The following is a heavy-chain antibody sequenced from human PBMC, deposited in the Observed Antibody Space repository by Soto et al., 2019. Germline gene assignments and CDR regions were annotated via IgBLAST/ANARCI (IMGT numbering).Heavy chain of an antibody. CDR1: GFTFSSYA. CDR2: ISGSGGTT. Sequence: EVQLLESGGGLVQPGGSLRLSCAASGFTFSSYAMNWVRQAPGKGLEWVSAISGSGGTTYYADSVKGRFTISRDNSKKMLVLQMNSLRAEDTAIYYCAKDVGRDVVTTDCAFDIWGQGTMVTVSS. CDR3: AKDVGRDVVTTDCAFDI. J-gene: IGHJ3*02. V-gene: IGHV3-23*01. D-gene: IGHD2-21*02.